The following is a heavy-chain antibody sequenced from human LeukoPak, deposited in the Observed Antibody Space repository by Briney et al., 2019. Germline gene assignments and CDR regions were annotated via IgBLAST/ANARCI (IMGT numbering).Heavy chain of an antibody. J-gene: IGHJ4*02. CDR2: IYSGGST. D-gene: IGHD1-26*01. CDR1: GFIVNNNY. Sequence: GGSLRLSCAASGFIVNNNYMSWVRQAPGKGLEWVSVIYSGGSTKYASSVKGRFTISRDISKNTLILQMNSLRVEDTAVYYCARDSLVGATYFDFWGQGALVSVSS. CDR3: ARDSLVGATYFDF. V-gene: IGHV3-66*01.